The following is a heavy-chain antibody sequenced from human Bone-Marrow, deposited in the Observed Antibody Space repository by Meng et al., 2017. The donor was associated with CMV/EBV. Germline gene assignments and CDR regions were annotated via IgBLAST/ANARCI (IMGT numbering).Heavy chain of an antibody. V-gene: IGHV4-61*01. J-gene: IGHJ6*02. CDR3: ARERIAVAGTQYYGMDV. CDR1: GGSVSSGSYY. D-gene: IGHD6-19*01. CDR2: INHSGST. Sequence: SETLSLTCTVSGGSVSSGSYYWSWIRQPPGKGLEWIGEINHSGSTNYNPSLKSRVTISVDTSKNQFSLKLSSVTAADTAVYYCARERIAVAGTQYYGMDVWGQGTTVTVSS.